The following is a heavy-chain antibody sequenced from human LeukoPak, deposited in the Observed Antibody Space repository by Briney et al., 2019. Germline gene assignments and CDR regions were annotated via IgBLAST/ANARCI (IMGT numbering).Heavy chain of an antibody. Sequence: SETLSLTCTVAGGSISSQYWNWIRQPPGKGLEWIGHIYDSGSTKFNPSLKSRVTMSLDTSKKQFSLKLSSVTAADTAVYYCARDGYSSSWYHIWGQGTLVTVSS. CDR1: GGSISSQY. J-gene: IGHJ4*02. D-gene: IGHD6-13*01. V-gene: IGHV4-59*11. CDR2: IYDSGST. CDR3: ARDGYSSSWYHI.